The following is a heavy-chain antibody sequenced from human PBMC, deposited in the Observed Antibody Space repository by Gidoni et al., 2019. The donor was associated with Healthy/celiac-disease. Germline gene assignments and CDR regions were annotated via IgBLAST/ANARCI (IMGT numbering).Heavy chain of an antibody. CDR1: GFTFSRYA. V-gene: IGHV3-23*01. Sequence: EVQLLESGGGLVQPGGSLRLSCAASGFTFSRYAMSWGRQAPGKGLELVSAIRCSGGSTYYADSVKGRFTNSRDNSKNTVYLQMNSLRGEDTAVYYCAKGGSGGRDWGQGTLVTVSS. CDR2: IRCSGGST. D-gene: IGHD2-15*01. CDR3: AKGGSGGRD. J-gene: IGHJ4*02.